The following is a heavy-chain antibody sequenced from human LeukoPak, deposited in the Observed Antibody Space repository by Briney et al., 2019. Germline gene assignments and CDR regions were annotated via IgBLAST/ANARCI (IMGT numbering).Heavy chain of an antibody. CDR1: GSTFSSYS. D-gene: IGHD1-26*01. Sequence: GGSLRLSCAASGSTFSSYSMNWVRQAPGKGLEWVSSISSSSSYIYYADSVKGRFTISRDNAKNSLYLQMNSLRVEDTAVYYCARGGGGYPYYYMDVWGKGTTVTVSS. J-gene: IGHJ6*03. V-gene: IGHV3-21*01. CDR2: ISSSSSYI. CDR3: ARGGGGYPYYYMDV.